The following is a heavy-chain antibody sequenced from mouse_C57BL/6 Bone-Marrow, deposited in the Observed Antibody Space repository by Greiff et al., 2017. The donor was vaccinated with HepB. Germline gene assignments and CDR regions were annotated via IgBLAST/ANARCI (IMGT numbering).Heavy chain of an antibody. Sequence: QVQLQQSGAELVRPGASVTLSCKASGYTFTDYEMHWVKQTPVHGLEWIGAIDPETGGTAYNQKFKGKAILTADKSSSTAYMELRSLTSEDSAVYYCTQTYYSNYGDFDYWGQGTTLTVSS. CDR2: IDPETGGT. CDR1: GYTFTDYE. V-gene: IGHV1-15*01. D-gene: IGHD2-5*01. J-gene: IGHJ2*01. CDR3: TQTYYSNYGDFDY.